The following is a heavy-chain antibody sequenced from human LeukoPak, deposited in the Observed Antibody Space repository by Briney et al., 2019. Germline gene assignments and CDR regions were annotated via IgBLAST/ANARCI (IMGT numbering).Heavy chain of an antibody. CDR1: GFTFSSYS. Sequence: PGGSLRLSCAASGFTFSSYSMNWVRQAPGKGLEWVSSISSSSSYIYYADSVKGRFTISRDNAKNSLYLQMNSLRAEGTAVYYCARDRPPYSYGSFDYWGQGTLVTVSS. CDR3: ARDRPPYSYGSFDY. D-gene: IGHD5-18*01. CDR2: ISSSSSYI. V-gene: IGHV3-21*01. J-gene: IGHJ4*02.